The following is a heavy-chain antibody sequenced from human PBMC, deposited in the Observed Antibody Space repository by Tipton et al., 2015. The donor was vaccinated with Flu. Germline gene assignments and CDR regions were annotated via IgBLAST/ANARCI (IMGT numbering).Heavy chain of an antibody. J-gene: IGHJ3*02. Sequence: LRLSCTVSGYSISSGYYWGWIRQPPGKGLEWIGSIYHSGNTNYNPSLKSRVTMSLDASKSHFSLKLSSVTAADTAMYYCSSYYIRAFDIWGQGTMVTVSS. CDR2: IYHSGNT. D-gene: IGHD3-10*01. CDR1: GYSISSGYY. CDR3: SSYYIRAFDI. V-gene: IGHV4-38-2*02.